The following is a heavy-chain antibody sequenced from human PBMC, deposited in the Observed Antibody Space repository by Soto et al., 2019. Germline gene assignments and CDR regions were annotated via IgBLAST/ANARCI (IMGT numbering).Heavy chain of an antibody. CDR2: IWYDGSNK. Sequence: QVQLVESGGGVVQPGRSLRLSCAASGFTFSSYGMHWVRQAPGKGLEWVAVIWYDGSNKYYADSVKGRFTISRDNSKNTLYLQMNSLRAEDTVVYYCAREIYYYDSSGNLDYWGQRTLVTVSS. CDR1: GFTFSSYG. V-gene: IGHV3-33*01. D-gene: IGHD3-22*01. CDR3: AREIYYYDSSGNLDY. J-gene: IGHJ4*02.